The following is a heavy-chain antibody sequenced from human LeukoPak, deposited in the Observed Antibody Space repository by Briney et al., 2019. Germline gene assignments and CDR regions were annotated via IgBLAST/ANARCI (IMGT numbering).Heavy chain of an antibody. CDR2: IYYSGST. CDR3: ARLGFEYYYESSGYPNDY. J-gene: IGHJ4*02. CDR1: GGSISSGDYY. D-gene: IGHD3-22*01. V-gene: IGHV4-30-4*01. Sequence: SETLSLTCTVSGGSISSGDYYWSWIRQPPGKGLEWIGYIYYSGSTYYNPSLKSRVTISVDTSKNQFSLKLSSVTAADTAVYYCARLGFEYYYESSGYPNDYWGQGTLVTVSS.